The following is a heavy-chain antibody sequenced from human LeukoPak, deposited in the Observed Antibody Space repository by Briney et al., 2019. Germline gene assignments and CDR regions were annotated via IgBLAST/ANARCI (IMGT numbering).Heavy chain of an antibody. Sequence: PSETLSLTCIVSGGSISRYYWSWIRQPAGKGLEWIGRIYSSGSTNYNPSLKSRVTMSVGTSKDQFSLKLSSVTAADTAVYYCARGFQEFDIWGQGTMITVSS. D-gene: IGHD3-10*01. CDR1: GGSISRYY. CDR2: IYSSGST. J-gene: IGHJ3*02. CDR3: ARGFQEFDI. V-gene: IGHV4-4*07.